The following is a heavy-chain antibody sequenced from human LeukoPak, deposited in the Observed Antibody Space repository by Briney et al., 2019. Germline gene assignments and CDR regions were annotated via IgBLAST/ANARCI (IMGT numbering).Heavy chain of an antibody. D-gene: IGHD5-24*01. CDR2: SNPSGDT. CDR1: GGSFSGYY. Sequence: PSETLSLTCAVYGGSFSGYYWSWIRQPPGKGLEWIGESNPSGDTSYNPSLKRRVIISLDTSKNQFSLKLSSVTAADTAVYFCARGLIDGYNSHSLGYWGQGTLVTVPS. V-gene: IGHV4-34*01. J-gene: IGHJ4*02. CDR3: ARGLIDGYNSHSLGY.